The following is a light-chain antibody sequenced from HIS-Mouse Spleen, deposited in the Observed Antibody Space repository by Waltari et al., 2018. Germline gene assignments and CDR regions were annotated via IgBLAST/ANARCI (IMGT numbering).Light chain of an antibody. CDR2: EDS. Sequence: SYQLTQPPSASVSPGHTASTTFSGEALPHKYAYWYHQKSGQAPVLVIYEDSKRPSGIPERFSGSSSGTMATLTISGAQVEDEADYYCYSTDSSGNHRVFGGGTKLTVL. CDR3: YSTDSSGNHRV. J-gene: IGLJ2*01. CDR1: ALPHKY. V-gene: IGLV3-10*01.